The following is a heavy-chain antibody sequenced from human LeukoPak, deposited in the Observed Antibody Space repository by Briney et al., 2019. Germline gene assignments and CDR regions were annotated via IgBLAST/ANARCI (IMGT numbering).Heavy chain of an antibody. CDR3: ARGVYCGGDCYYWNM. CDR1: GFAFSDHY. J-gene: IGHJ4*02. V-gene: IGHV3-72*01. Sequence: GGSLRLSCAASGFAFSDHYMDWVRQAPGKGLEWVGRTRNKANSYTTEYAASVKGRFTISRDDSKNSLYLQMNSLKTEDTAVYYCARGVYCGGDCYYWNMGGQGTLVTVSS. D-gene: IGHD2-21*02. CDR2: TRNKANSYTT.